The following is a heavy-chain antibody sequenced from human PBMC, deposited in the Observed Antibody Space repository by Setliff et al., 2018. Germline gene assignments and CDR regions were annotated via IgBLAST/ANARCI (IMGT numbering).Heavy chain of an antibody. CDR1: GASISSGGYY. D-gene: IGHD1-26*01. J-gene: IGHJ4*02. CDR2: ISPSGST. CDR3: ARSPSSGAYWNPRPFYSDY. V-gene: IGHV4-61*09. Sequence: TLSLTCTVSGASISSGGYYWTWIRQPAGKALEWIGHISPSGSTTYNPSLKSRVTISPDTSKNHFSLKVNSVTAADTALYYCARSPSSGAYWNPRPFYSDYWGQGTLVTVS.